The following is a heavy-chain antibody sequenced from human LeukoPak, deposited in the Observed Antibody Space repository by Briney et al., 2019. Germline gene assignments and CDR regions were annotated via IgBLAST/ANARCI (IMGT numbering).Heavy chain of an antibody. D-gene: IGHD3-22*01. CDR2: IYTSGST. CDR1: GGSISGYY. V-gene: IGHV4-4*09. Sequence: SETLSLTCTVSGGSISGYYWSWIRQPPGKGLEWIGYIYTSGSTNYNPSLKSRVTISVDTSKNQFSLKLSSVTAADTAVYYCARHSSGYSPLDYWGQGTLVTVSS. J-gene: IGHJ4*02. CDR3: ARHSSGYSPLDY.